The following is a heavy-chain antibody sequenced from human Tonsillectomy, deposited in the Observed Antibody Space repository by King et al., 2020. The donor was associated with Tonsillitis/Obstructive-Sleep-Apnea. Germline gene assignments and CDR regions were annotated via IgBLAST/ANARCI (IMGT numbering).Heavy chain of an antibody. V-gene: IGHV1-24*01. D-gene: IGHD3-22*01. CDR3: ATDWGSSGYLFFDY. J-gene: IGHJ4*02. CDR2: FDPEDGET. CDR1: GYTLTELS. Sequence: QLVQSGAEVKKPGASVKVSCKVSGYTLTELSMHWVRQAPGKGLEWMGVFDPEDGETIYAQKFQGRVTMTEDTSTDTAYMDLSSLRSEDTAVYYCATDWGSSGYLFFDYWGQGTLVTVSS.